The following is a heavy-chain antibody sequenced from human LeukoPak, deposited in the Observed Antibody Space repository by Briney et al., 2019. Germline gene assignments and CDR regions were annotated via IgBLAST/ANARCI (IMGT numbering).Heavy chain of an antibody. CDR2: IGTSGNTI. CDR1: GFTFRGYI. Sequence: GRSLRLSCASSGFTFRGYIMHWVRQAPGKGLEWVSFIGTSGNTIYYADSVKGRFTVSRDNAKNSLYLQMNSLRAEDTAVYYCARDQWLDYWGQGTLLTVSS. V-gene: IGHV3-48*01. J-gene: IGHJ4*02. D-gene: IGHD6-19*01. CDR3: ARDQWLDY.